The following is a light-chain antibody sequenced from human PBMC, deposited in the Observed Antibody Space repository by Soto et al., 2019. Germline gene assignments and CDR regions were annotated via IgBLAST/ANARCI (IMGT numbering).Light chain of an antibody. J-gene: IGLJ1*01. Sequence: QSALTQPPSAPGSPGQSVTISCTGTSSDVGGYTYVSWYQQHPGKAPKLMIYEVNKRPSGVPDRFSGSKSGNTASLTVSGLQAEDEADYYCSSYAGSNNLGVFGTGTKLTVL. CDR2: EVN. CDR1: SSDVGGYTY. V-gene: IGLV2-8*01. CDR3: SSYAGSNNLGV.